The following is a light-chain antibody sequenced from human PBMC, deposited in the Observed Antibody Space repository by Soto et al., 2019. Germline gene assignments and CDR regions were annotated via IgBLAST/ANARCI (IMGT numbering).Light chain of an antibody. CDR1: QSISNF. CDR2: AAS. V-gene: IGKV1-39*01. Sequence: DIPMTQSPSSLSASLGDRVTITCRASQSISNFLNWVQHKPGNAPKVLISAASTLQSGVPPRFSGSESGTDFTLTISSLQPEDSASYYCQQYYRWPVTFGGGTKVEIK. J-gene: IGKJ4*01. CDR3: QQYYRWPVT.